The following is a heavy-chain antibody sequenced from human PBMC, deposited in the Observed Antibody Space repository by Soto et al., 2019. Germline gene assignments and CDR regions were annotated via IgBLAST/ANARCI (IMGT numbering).Heavy chain of an antibody. J-gene: IGHJ5*02. CDR1: GGSFSGYY. CDR2: INHSGST. Sequence: PSETLSLTCAVYGGSFSGYYWSWIRQPPGKGLEWIGEINHSGSTNYNPSLKSRVTISVDTSKNRFSLKLSSVTAADTAVYYCATCGSSGYYGSGSYSWFDPWGQGTLVT. V-gene: IGHV4-34*01. D-gene: IGHD3-10*01. CDR3: ATCGSSGYYGSGSYSWFDP.